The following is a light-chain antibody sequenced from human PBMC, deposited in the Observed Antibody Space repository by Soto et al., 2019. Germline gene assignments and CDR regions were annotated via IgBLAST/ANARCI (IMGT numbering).Light chain of an antibody. CDR2: AAS. Sequence: DLQMTQSPSTLSAFVGARVTITCRASQSISNWLAWYQQKPGKAHKLLIYAASSLQSGVPSRFSGSGSGTDFTLTISSLQPEEFATYYCQKSYSTPPTVGNGIKVDIK. CDR3: QKSYSTPPT. CDR1: QSISNW. J-gene: IGKJ1*01. V-gene: IGKV1-39*01.